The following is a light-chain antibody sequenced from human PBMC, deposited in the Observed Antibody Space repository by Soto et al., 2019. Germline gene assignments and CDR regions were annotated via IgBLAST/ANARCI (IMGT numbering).Light chain of an antibody. V-gene: IGKV3-11*01. J-gene: IGKJ4*01. CDR3: QQSSDWPRT. Sequence: EIVLTQSPATLSLSPGERATLSCRASQSVSSYLAWYQQRPGQAPRLRIYDVSNGATGIPAWFSGSGSGTDFTLAISSLEPEEFAVYYCQQSSDWPRTFGGGTKGEIK. CDR2: DVS. CDR1: QSVSSY.